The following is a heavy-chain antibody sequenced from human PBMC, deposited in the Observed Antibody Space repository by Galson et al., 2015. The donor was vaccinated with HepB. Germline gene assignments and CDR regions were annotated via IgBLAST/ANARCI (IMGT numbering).Heavy chain of an antibody. J-gene: IGHJ4*02. D-gene: IGHD3-3*02. CDR1: GFTFSDYS. V-gene: IGHV3-21*01. CDR2: ISRGSSYI. Sequence: SLRLSCAASGFTFSDYSMHWVRQAPGKGLEWVSSISRGSSYIYYADSMKGRFTISRDDAKNSLSLQMNSLRAEDTAVYYCARGPVHFWSGYSSFDYWGQGTLVTVSS. CDR3: ARGPVHFWSGYSSFDY.